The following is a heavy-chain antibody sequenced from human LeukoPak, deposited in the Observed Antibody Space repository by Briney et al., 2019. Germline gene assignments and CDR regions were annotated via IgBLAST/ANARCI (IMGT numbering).Heavy chain of an antibody. CDR3: ARTANFVAGYYIDY. V-gene: IGHV3-21*01. Sequence: KPGGSLRLSCAASGFTFSSYTMNWVRQAPGKGLEWVSSISGSSRHKYYADSVKGRFTISRDNAKNSLYLQMNSLRAEDTAVYYCARTANFVAGYYIDYWGQGTLVTVSS. J-gene: IGHJ4*02. CDR1: GFTFSSYT. D-gene: IGHD2/OR15-2a*01. CDR2: ISGSSRHK.